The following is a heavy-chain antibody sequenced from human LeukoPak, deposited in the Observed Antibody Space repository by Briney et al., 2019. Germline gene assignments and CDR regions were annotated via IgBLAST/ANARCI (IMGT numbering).Heavy chain of an antibody. Sequence: GGSLRLSCAASGFPFDEHAMHWVRQAPGKGLEWVSGISYSSETIGYVDSVKGRFTISRDNAKNSLYLQMNSLRAEDTAVYYCARDRAYSYGLDAFDIWGQGTMVTVSS. V-gene: IGHV3-9*01. J-gene: IGHJ3*02. CDR1: GFPFDEHA. D-gene: IGHD5-18*01. CDR3: ARDRAYSYGLDAFDI. CDR2: ISYSSETI.